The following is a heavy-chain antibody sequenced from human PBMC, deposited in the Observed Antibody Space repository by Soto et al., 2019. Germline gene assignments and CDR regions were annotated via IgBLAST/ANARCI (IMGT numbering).Heavy chain of an antibody. D-gene: IGHD6-13*01. CDR3: ARYIAAADFFDY. J-gene: IGHJ4*02. CDR1: GYTFTSYA. CDR2: INAGNGNT. V-gene: IGHV1-3*01. Sequence: ASLKVSCKASGYTFTSYAMHWVRQAPGQRLEWMGWINAGNGNTKYSQKFQGRVTITRDTSASTAYMELSSLRSEDTAVYYCARYIAAADFFDYWGQGTLVTVSS.